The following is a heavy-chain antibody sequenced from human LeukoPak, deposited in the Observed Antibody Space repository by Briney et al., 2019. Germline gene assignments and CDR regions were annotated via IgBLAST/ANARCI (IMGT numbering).Heavy chain of an antibody. D-gene: IGHD2-21*02. J-gene: IGHJ4*02. CDR2: ISGTSGTI. CDR1: GLTFSNYA. CDR3: AKRLGDPRAFDY. V-gene: IGHV3-23*01. Sequence: GGSLRVSCAASGLTFSNYAMSWVRQAPGKGLEWVSGISGTSGTINYAAPVKGRFTISRDNSKNTLYLQMNSLRVDDMAVYYCAKRLGDPRAFDYWGQGTLVTVSS.